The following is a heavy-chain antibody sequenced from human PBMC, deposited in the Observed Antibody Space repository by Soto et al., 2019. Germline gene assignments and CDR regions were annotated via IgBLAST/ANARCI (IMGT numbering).Heavy chain of an antibody. CDR1: GFSFKGYF. D-gene: IGHD1-26*01. Sequence: QVQLVQSGAEVKKPGASIKVSCKASGFSFKGYFMHWVRQAPGQGLEWMGWINSASGGTSYAQKFQGKVTMTSDTSITTAYMALSSLRSDDTAVYYCAVLVGATSSDYWGPGTLVTVSS. CDR2: INSASGGT. V-gene: IGHV1-2*02. CDR3: AVLVGATSSDY. J-gene: IGHJ4*02.